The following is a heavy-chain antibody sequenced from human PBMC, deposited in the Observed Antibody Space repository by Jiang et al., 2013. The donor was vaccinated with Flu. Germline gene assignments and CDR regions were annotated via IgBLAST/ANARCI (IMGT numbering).Heavy chain of an antibody. CDR2: IYYTGGT. Sequence: GSGLVKPSETLSLTCTVSGASISSYYWTWLRQPPGKGLEWIGYIYYTGGTNFNPSLKSRVTISLDTSKNQFSLKLSSVTAADTAVYYCASVPLGLDWYFDLWGLAPWSLSPQ. CDR1: GASISSYY. CDR3: ASVPLGLDWYFDL. V-gene: IGHV4-59*01. D-gene: IGHD7-27*01. J-gene: IGHJ2*01.